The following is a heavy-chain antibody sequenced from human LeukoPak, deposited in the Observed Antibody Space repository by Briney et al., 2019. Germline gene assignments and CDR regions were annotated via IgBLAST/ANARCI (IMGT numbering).Heavy chain of an antibody. CDR2: ISGLGGST. CDR3: ARDFTNIRGGGYFDN. V-gene: IGHV3-23*01. D-gene: IGHD2/OR15-2a*01. J-gene: IGHJ4*02. Sequence: GGSLRLSCAASGFTFSSYAMSWVRQAPGKGLEWVASISGLGGSTYYADSVKGRFTISRDNSKNTLYLQMNSLRAEDTAVYHCARDFTNIRGGGYFDNWGQGTLVTVSS. CDR1: GFTFSSYA.